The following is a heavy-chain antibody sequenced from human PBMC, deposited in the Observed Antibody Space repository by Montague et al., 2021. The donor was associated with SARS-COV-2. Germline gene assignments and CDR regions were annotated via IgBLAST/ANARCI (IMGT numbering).Heavy chain of an antibody. D-gene: IGHD3-22*01. CDR2: INHSGST. Sequence: SETLSLTCAVYGGSFSGYYWSWIRQPPGKGLEWIGEINHSGSTNYNPSLKSRVTISVDTSKNQFSLKLSSVTAADTAVYYCAGYYYDSSGYYDHWGQGTLVTVSS. CDR1: GGSFSGYY. J-gene: IGHJ5*02. V-gene: IGHV4-34*01. CDR3: AGYYYDSSGYYDH.